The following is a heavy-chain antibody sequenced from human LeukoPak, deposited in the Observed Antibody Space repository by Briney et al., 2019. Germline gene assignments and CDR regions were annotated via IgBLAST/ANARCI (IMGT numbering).Heavy chain of an antibody. D-gene: IGHD3-22*01. V-gene: IGHV3-7*03. CDR2: IKQDGSKK. Sequence: GGSLRLSCAASGFTFSSYWMTWIRQAPGKGLEWVANIKQDGSKKNYVDSVKGRFTISRDNAKNSLYLQMNSLRAEDTAVYYCATPLDYYDSSGYHQGGDWGQGTLVTVSS. CDR3: ATPLDYYDSSGYHQGGD. J-gene: IGHJ4*02. CDR1: GFTFSSYW.